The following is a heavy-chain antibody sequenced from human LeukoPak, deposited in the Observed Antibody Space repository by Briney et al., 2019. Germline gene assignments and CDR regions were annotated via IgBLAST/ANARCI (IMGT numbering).Heavy chain of an antibody. V-gene: IGHV3-23*01. CDR1: GFTFSSYS. CDR2: ISGSGGST. CDR3: AKGRGIAEDAFDI. Sequence: PGGSLRLSCAASGFTFSSYSMNWVRQAPGKGLEWVSAISGSGGSTYYADSVKGRFTISRDNSKNTLYLQMNSLRAEDTAVYYCAKGRGIAEDAFDIWGQGTMVTVSS. D-gene: IGHD6-13*01. J-gene: IGHJ3*02.